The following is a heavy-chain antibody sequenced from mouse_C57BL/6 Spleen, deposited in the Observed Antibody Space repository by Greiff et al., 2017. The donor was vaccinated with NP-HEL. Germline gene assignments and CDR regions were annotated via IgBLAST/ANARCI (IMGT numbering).Heavy chain of an antibody. CDR3: TRGRSGYGKNFDY. D-gene: IGHD3-2*02. CDR1: GYTFTDYE. J-gene: IGHJ2*01. CDR2: IDPETGGT. Sequence: QVQLQQSGAELVRPGASVTLSCKASGYTFTDYEMHWVKQTPVHGLEWIGAIDPETGGTAYNQKFKGKAILTADKSSSTAYMELRSLTSEDSAVYYCTRGRSGYGKNFDYWGQGTTLTVSS. V-gene: IGHV1-15*01.